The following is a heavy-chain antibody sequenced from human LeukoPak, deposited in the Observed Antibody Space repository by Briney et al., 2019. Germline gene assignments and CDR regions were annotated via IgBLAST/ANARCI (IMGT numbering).Heavy chain of an antibody. J-gene: IGHJ5*02. V-gene: IGHV4-61*02. CDR3: ASYSSSWYNWFDP. CDR2: IYTSGST. CDR1: GYSISSGYY. D-gene: IGHD6-13*01. Sequence: SETLSLTCAVSGYSISSGYYWSWIRQPAGKGLEWIGRIYTSGSTNYNPSPRSRVTISVDKSKNQFSLKLSSVTAADTAVYYCASYSSSWYNWFDPWGQGTLVTVSS.